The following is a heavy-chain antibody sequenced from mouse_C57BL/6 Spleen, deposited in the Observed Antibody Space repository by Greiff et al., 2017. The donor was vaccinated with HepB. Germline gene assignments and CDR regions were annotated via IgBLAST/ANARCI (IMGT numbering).Heavy chain of an antibody. D-gene: IGHD2-3*01. J-gene: IGHJ4*01. CDR3: ARSMMVTSYAMDY. CDR2: IWSDGST. CDR1: GFSLTSYG. V-gene: IGHV2-6*03. Sequence: VQLVESGPGLVAPSQSLSITCTVSGFSLTSYGVHWVRQPPGKGLEWLVVIWSDGSTTYNSALKTRLSISKDNSKSQVFLKMNSLQTDDTAMYYCARSMMVTSYAMDYWGQGTSVTVSS.